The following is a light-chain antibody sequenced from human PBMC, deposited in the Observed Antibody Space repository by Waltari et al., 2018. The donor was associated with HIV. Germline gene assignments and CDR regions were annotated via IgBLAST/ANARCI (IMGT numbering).Light chain of an antibody. V-gene: IGLV3-21*02. Sequence: SYVLTQPPSVSVAPGQTDRITRGGTNIGSNTVKWYQKSPGQAPVLVVHTDSDRPSGIPERFSGSNSGNTATLTISRVEAGDEADYYCQVWDSRSDHPVLGGGTRLTVL. CDR2: TDS. CDR3: QVWDSRSDHPV. CDR1: NIGSNT. J-gene: IGLJ3*02.